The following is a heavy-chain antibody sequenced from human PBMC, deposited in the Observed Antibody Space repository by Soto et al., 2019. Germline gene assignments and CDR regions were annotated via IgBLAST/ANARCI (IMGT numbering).Heavy chain of an antibody. V-gene: IGHV3-23*01. CDR2: ITGSGGST. J-gene: IGHJ6*02. CDR3: TKDLDFWSGFPNNYGMDV. Sequence: GGSLRLSCAASGFTFSTYAMIWVRQAPGKGLEWVSVITGSGGSTYYADSVRGRFTISRDNFKNTLYLQMNSLRAEDTAVYYCTKDLDFWSGFPNNYGMDVWGQGTTVTVSS. D-gene: IGHD3-3*01. CDR1: GFTFSTYA.